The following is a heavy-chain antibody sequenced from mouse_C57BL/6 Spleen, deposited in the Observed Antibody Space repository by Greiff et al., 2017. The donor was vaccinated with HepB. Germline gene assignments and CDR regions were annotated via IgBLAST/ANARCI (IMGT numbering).Heavy chain of an antibody. D-gene: IGHD1-1*01. CDR1: GFTFSSYA. J-gene: IGHJ1*03. CDR2: ISDGGSYT. Sequence: VQLKESGGGLVKPGGSLKLSCAASGFTFSSYAMSWVRQTPEKRLEWVATISDGGSYTYYPDNVKGRFTISRDNAKNNLYLQMSHLKSEDTAMYYCARDRAITTVVATWYFDVWGTGTTVTVSS. V-gene: IGHV5-4*01. CDR3: ARDRAITTVVATWYFDV.